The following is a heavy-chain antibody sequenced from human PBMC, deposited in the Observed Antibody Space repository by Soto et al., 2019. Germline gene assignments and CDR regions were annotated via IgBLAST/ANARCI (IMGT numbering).Heavy chain of an antibody. V-gene: IGHV3-15*01. CDR2: IKSKTDGGTT. J-gene: IGHJ3*02. CDR1: GFTFSNAW. CDR3: TTDSTRVAFDI. Sequence: GGSLRLSCAASGFTFSNAWMSWVRQAPGKGLEWVGRIKSKTDGGTTDYAAPVKGRFTISRDDSKNTLYLQMNSLKTEDTTVYYCTTDSTRVAFDIWGQGTMVTVSS.